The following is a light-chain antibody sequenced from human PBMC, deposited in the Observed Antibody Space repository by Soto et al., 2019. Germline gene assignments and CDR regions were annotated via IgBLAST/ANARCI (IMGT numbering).Light chain of an antibody. Sequence: EIVLTQSPGTLSLSPGERATLSCRASQSVSSGFLAWYQQKPGQAPRPLVYGASNRATGIPDRFSGSGSGTDFTLTITRLEPEDSAVYFCQQYTGPLTTFGQGTRLEIK. CDR2: GAS. CDR3: QQYTGPLTT. CDR1: QSVSSGF. V-gene: IGKV3-20*01. J-gene: IGKJ5*01.